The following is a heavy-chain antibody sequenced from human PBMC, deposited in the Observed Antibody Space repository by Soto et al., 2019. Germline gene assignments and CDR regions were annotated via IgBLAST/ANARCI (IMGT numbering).Heavy chain of an antibody. V-gene: IGHV1-58*02. CDR3: AATKSTVAPGPIDY. CDR1: GFTFTSSA. J-gene: IGHJ4*02. Sequence: GASVKVSCKASGFTFTSSAMQWVRQARGQRLEWIGWIVVGSGNTNYAQKFQERVTITRDMSTSTAYMELSSLRSEDTAVYYCAATKSTVAPGPIDYWGQGTLVTVSS. D-gene: IGHD6-13*01. CDR2: IVVGSGNT.